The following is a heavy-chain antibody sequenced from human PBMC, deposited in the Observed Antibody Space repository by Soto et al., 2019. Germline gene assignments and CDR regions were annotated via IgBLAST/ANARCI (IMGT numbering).Heavy chain of an antibody. D-gene: IGHD3-10*01. CDR1: GYSFTSYW. V-gene: IGHV5-10-1*01. J-gene: IGHJ6*02. Sequence: GESLKISCKGSGYSFTSYWISWVRQMPGKGLEWMGRIDPSDSYTNYSPSFQGHVTISADKSISTAYLQWSSLKASDTAMYYCASPLYYYGSGSYSFYYYYYGMDVWGQGTTVTVSS. CDR2: IDPSDSYT. CDR3: ASPLYYYGSGSYSFYYYYYGMDV.